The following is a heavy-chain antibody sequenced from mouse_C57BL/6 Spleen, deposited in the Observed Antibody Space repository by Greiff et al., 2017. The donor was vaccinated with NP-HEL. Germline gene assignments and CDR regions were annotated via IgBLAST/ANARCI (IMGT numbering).Heavy chain of an antibody. Sequence: EVNVVESGEGLVKPGGSLKLSCAASGFTFSSYAMSWVRQTPEKRLEWVAYISSGGDYIYYADTVKGRFTISRDNARNTLYLQMSSLKSEDTAMYYCTRDHEYYGSRGTFAYWGQGTLVTVSA. CDR1: GFTFSSYA. CDR2: ISSGGDYI. J-gene: IGHJ3*01. CDR3: TRDHEYYGSRGTFAY. V-gene: IGHV5-9-1*02. D-gene: IGHD1-1*01.